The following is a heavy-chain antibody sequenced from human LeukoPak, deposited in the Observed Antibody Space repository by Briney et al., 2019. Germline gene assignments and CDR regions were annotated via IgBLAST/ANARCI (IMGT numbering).Heavy chain of an antibody. J-gene: IGHJ5*02. CDR3: YDFWSGYPNWFDP. V-gene: IGHV3-66*01. CDR1: GFTVSSNY. Sequence: PGGSLRLSCAASGFTVSSNYMSWVRQAPGKGLEWVSVIYSGGSTYYADSVKGRFTISRDNAKNSLYLQMNSLTAEDTAVYYCYDFWSGYPNWFDPWGQGTLVTVSS. CDR2: IYSGGST. D-gene: IGHD3-3*01.